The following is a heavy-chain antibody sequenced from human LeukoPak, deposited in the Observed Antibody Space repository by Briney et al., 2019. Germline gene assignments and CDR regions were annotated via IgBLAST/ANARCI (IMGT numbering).Heavy chain of an antibody. CDR2: ISYDGSNK. V-gene: IGHV3-30*18. CDR3: AKDWLRGSSVRYYFDY. Sequence: GGSLRLSCAASGFTFSSYGMHWVRQAPGKGLEWVAVISYDGSNKYYADSVKGRFTISRDNSKNTLYLQMNSLRAEDTAVYYCAKDWLRGSSVRYYFDYWGQGTLVTVSS. D-gene: IGHD5-12*01. CDR1: GFTFSSYG. J-gene: IGHJ4*02.